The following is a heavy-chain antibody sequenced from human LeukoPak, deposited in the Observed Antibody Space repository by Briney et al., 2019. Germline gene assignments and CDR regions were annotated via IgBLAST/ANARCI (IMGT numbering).Heavy chain of an antibody. V-gene: IGHV1-69*04. J-gene: IGHJ4*02. Sequence: SVKVSCKASGYTFSSYAISWVRQAPGQGLEWMGRIIPILGIANYAQKFQGRVTITADKSTSTAYMELSSLRSEDTAVYYCASYSTGYSYGFDYWGQGTLVTVSS. CDR2: IIPILGIA. CDR1: GYTFSSYA. CDR3: ASYSTGYSYGFDY. D-gene: IGHD5-18*01.